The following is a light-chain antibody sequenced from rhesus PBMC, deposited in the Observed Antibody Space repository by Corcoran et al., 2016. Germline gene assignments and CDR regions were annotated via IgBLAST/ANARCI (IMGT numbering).Light chain of an antibody. Sequence: EIVLTQSPATLSLSPGERATLTCRASPRVNSHLAWYQHKPGQAPRLLMYATSSRATGIAERFSGSGAWTDFSLNFISLEPEEFAVYYCQQYTNGLTFGGGTKVDIK. CDR2: ATS. CDR1: PRVNSH. CDR3: QQYTNGLT. J-gene: IGKJ4*01. V-gene: IGKV3-42*03.